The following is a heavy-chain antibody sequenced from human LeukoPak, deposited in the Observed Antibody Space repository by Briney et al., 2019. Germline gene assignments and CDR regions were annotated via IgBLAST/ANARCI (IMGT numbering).Heavy chain of an antibody. V-gene: IGHV1-46*01. Sequence: ASVKVSCKASGYTFTGYYMHWVRQAPGQGLEWMGIINPSGVITSLAQKFQGRLTMTRDMSTSTVYMELNSLRSEDTAVYYCARAWEAMAGNYGVIDYWGQGTLVTVSS. J-gene: IGHJ4*02. D-gene: IGHD4-17*01. CDR1: GYTFTGYY. CDR2: INPSGVIT. CDR3: ARAWEAMAGNYGVIDY.